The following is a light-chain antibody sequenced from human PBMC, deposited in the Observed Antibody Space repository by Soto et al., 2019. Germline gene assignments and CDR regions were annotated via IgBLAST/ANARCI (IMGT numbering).Light chain of an antibody. CDR3: QSYDNSLSGSA. Sequence: QAVVTQPPSVSGAPGQRVTISCTGSSSNIGAGYDVHWYLQLPGTAPKLLIHGNNHRPSGVPDRFSGSKSGTSASLAITGLQAEDEADYYCQSYDNSLSGSAFGGGTQLTVL. CDR1: SSNIGAGYD. V-gene: IGLV1-40*01. J-gene: IGLJ2*01. CDR2: GNN.